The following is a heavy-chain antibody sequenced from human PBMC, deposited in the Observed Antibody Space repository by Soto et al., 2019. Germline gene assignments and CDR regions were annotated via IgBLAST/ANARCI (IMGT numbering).Heavy chain of an antibody. Sequence: QVQLVESRGGVVQPGRSLRLSCAASGFAFSSYAMHWVRQAPGKGLEWVAVISYDGRNKYYADSVKGRFTISRDNSKNTPYLQMNSLRAEDTAVYYCAREIERLLGYWGQGTLVTVSS. J-gene: IGHJ4*02. CDR2: ISYDGRNK. CDR1: GFAFSSYA. CDR3: AREIERLLGY. V-gene: IGHV3-30*04. D-gene: IGHD3-3*01.